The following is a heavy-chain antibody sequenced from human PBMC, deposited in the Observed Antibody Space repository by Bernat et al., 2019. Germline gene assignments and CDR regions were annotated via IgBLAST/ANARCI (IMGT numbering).Heavy chain of an antibody. J-gene: IGHJ3*02. CDR3: AMIYGDSSHAFHI. V-gene: IGHV5-51*01. CDR2: IYPGDSDT. D-gene: IGHD4-17*01. CDR1: GYSFTSYW. Sequence: EVQLVQSGAEVKKPGESLKISCKGSGYSFTSYWIGWVRQMPGKGLEWMGIIYPGDSDTRYSPSFQGQVTISADKSISTAYLQWSSLKASDTDVSDCAMIYGDSSHAFHIMDEETMVSLS.